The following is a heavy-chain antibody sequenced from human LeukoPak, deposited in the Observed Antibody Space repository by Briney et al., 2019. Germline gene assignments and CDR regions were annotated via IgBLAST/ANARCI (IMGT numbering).Heavy chain of an antibody. CDR1: GFTFSTYA. V-gene: IGHV3-23*01. J-gene: IGHJ3*02. D-gene: IGHD6-13*01. Sequence: GGSLRLSCAASGFTFSTYAMSWVRQAPGKGLEWVSAISGSGGSTYYADSVKGRFTISRDNSKNTLYLQMNSLRAEDTAVYYCAKEKGGSSWYGGAFDIWGQGTMVTVSS. CDR3: AKEKGGSSWYGGAFDI. CDR2: ISGSGGST.